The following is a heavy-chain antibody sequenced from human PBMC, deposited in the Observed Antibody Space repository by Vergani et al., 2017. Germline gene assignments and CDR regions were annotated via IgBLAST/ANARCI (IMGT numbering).Heavy chain of an antibody. D-gene: IGHD3-22*01. CDR3: ASDLFYYDSSGYYSCFFDY. Sequence: EVQLVESGGGLIHPGGSLRLSCEGSGFSFSVYCMHCVRQSPEKGLVWVSSISSSSSYIYYADSVKGRFTISRDNAKNSLYLQMNSLRAEATAVYYCASDLFYYDSSGYYSCFFDYWGQGTLVTVSS. CDR1: GFSFSVYC. V-gene: IGHV3-21*02. CDR2: ISSSSSYI. J-gene: IGHJ4*02.